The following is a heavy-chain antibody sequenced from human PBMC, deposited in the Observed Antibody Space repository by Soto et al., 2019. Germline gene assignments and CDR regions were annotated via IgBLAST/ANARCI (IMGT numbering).Heavy chain of an antibody. CDR3: ARQTLQTFPFDY. D-gene: IGHD4-4*01. J-gene: IGHJ4*02. CDR1: GFTFSSYA. CDR2: ISYDGSNK. V-gene: IGHV3-30-3*01. Sequence: GGSLRLSCAASGFTFSSYAMHWVRQAPGKGLEWVAVISYDGSNKYYADSVKGRFTISRDNSKNTLYLQMNSLRAEDTAVYYCARQTLQTFPFDYWGQGTQVTVSS.